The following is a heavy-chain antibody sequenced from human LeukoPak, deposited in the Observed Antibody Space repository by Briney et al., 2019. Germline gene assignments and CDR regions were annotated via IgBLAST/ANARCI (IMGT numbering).Heavy chain of an antibody. CDR1: GFTFSSYA. J-gene: IGHJ4*02. Sequence: GGSLRLSCAASGFTFSSYAMHWVRQAPGKGLECVAVISYDGSNKFSADSVKGRFTISRDNSKNTLYLQMNSLRAEDTAVYFCARGTEGIYSYDDYWGQGTLVTVSS. CDR2: ISYDGSNK. V-gene: IGHV3-30-3*01. CDR3: ARGTEGIYSYDDY. D-gene: IGHD5-18*01.